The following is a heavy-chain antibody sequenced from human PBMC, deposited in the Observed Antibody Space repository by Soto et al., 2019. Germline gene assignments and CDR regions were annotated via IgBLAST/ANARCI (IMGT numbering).Heavy chain of an antibody. CDR2: VYYIGNT. CDR3: AGQIYSSSGYYFDY. J-gene: IGHJ4*02. Sequence: QLQLQESGPGLVKPSETLSLTCTVSGGSISGSPSYWGWIRQPPGKGLEWIGSVYYIGNTYYSPSLKTRVTISVDTCKNQFSLKLTSVTAADTALYYCAGQIYSSSGYYFDYWGQGTLVTVSS. V-gene: IGHV4-39*01. CDR1: GGSISGSPSY. D-gene: IGHD6-6*01.